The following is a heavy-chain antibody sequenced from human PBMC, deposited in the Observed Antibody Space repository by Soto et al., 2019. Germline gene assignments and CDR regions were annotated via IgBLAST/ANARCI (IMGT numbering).Heavy chain of an antibody. D-gene: IGHD6-13*01. J-gene: IGHJ2*01. V-gene: IGHV3-33*01. CDR1: GFVYSTYA. Sequence: VQLVESGGGVVQPGRSLRLSCAASGFVYSTYAMHWVRLSPGKGLEWVALIWNDGTKEYYVDSVKGLFTISRDNSQNTLNLQMDSLRAEDTAVYFCVRGIPAQYSSNWLYWYFDLWGRGTQVTVSS. CDR3: VRGIPAQYSSNWLYWYFDL. CDR2: IWNDGTKE.